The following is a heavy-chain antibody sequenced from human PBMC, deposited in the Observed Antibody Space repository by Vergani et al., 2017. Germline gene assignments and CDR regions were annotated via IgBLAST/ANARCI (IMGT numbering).Heavy chain of an antibody. D-gene: IGHD2-21*02. CDR2: ISYDGSNK. V-gene: IGHV3-30-3*01. CDR1: GFTFSSYA. CDR3: AGCDRDAGAFDI. J-gene: IGHJ3*02. Sequence: QVQLVESGGGVVQPGRSLRLSCAASGFTFSSYAMHWVRQAPGKGLEWVAVISYDGSNKYYADSVKGRFTISRDNSKNTLYLQMNSLRAEDTAVYYCAGCDRDAGAFDIWDQGTMVTVSS.